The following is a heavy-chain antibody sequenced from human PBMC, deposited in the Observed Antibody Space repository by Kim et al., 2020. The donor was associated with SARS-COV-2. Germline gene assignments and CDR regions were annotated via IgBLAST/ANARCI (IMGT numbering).Heavy chain of an antibody. V-gene: IGHV4-59*13. CDR3: ARWSXAIGYGMDV. CDR2: IYYSGST. J-gene: IGHJ6*02. D-gene: IGHD2-2*01. CDR1: GGSISSYY. Sequence: SETLSLTCTVSGGSISSYYWSWIRQPPGKGLEWIGYIYYSGSTNYNPSLKSRVTISVDTSKNQFSLKLSSVTAADTAVYYCARWSXAIGYGMDVWGQGTTXTVSS.